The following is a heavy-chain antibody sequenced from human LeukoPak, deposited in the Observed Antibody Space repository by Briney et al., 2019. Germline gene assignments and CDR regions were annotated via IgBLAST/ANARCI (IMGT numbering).Heavy chain of an antibody. J-gene: IGHJ4*02. CDR1: GYSIGSGYY. D-gene: IGHD3-22*01. Sequence: PSETLSLTCAVSGYSIGSGYYWGWIRQTPGKGLEWIGSINHSGTTYYNPSLNSRATISVDTMKNQIFLRLRSVTAADRAVYYCARDRTPKTYYYDSRGYYFDFWGQGVLVTVSS. CDR2: INHSGTT. V-gene: IGHV4-38-2*02. CDR3: ARDRTPKTYYYDSRGYYFDF.